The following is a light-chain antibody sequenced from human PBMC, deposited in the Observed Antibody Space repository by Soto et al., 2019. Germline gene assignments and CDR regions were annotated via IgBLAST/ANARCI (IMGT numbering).Light chain of an antibody. CDR2: TIS. Sequence: DVVMTQSPLSLSVILGQPASISCRSSQGLVSSDGNTYLNWFQLRPDQSPRRLIYTISKRDSGVPDRFSGSSSTTDFTLKISRVEAEDVGVYYWMQGTHWPNTFGEGTKLEIK. V-gene: IGKV2-30*01. J-gene: IGKJ2*01. CDR1: QGLVSSDGNTY. CDR3: MQGTHWPNT.